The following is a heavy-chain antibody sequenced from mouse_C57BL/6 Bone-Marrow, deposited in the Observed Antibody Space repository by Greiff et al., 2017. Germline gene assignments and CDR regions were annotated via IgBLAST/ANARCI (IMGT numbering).Heavy chain of an antibody. J-gene: IGHJ3*01. CDR2: IYPRSGNT. CDR3: ARRHYGSRNWFAY. CDR1: GYTFTSYG. V-gene: IGHV1-81*01. D-gene: IGHD1-1*01. Sequence: VQLQESGAELARPVASVKLSCKASGYTFTSYGISWVKQRTGQGLEWIGEIYPRSGNTYYNEKFKGKATLTADKSSSTAYMELRSLTSEYSAVYFCARRHYGSRNWFAYWGQGTLVTVSA.